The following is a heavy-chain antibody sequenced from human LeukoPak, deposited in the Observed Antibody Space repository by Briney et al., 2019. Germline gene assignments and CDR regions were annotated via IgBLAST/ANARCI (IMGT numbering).Heavy chain of an antibody. CDR2: ISGSGAAT. CDR3: ARDGFVGAADY. J-gene: IGHJ4*02. Sequence: GGSLRLSCAASGFTFSSYAMSWVRQAPGKGLEWVSTISGSGAATYYADSVRGRFTISRDNAKNSLFLQMNSLRVEDTAVFYCARDGFVGAADYWGQGTLVTVSS. D-gene: IGHD6-13*01. CDR1: GFTFSSYA. V-gene: IGHV3-23*01.